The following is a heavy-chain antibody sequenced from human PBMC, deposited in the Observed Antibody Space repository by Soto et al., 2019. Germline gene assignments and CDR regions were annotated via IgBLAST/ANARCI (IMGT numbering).Heavy chain of an antibody. CDR3: ARLNVYCVSTSCHGYYGMDV. J-gene: IGHJ6*02. CDR1: GGSISSGGYS. CDR2: IYHSGST. Sequence: SETLSLTCAVSGGSISSGGYSWSWIRQPPGKGLEWIGYIYHSGSTYYNPSLKSRVTISVDTSMNQFSLKLSSVTAADTAVYYFARLNVYCVSTSCHGYYGMDVWGQGTTVTVSS. D-gene: IGHD2-2*01. V-gene: IGHV4-30-2*01.